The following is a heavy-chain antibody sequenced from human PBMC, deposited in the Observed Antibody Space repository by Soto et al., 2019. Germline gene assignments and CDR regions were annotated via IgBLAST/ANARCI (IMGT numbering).Heavy chain of an antibody. CDR3: ARVLYDFWSGVWFDP. V-gene: IGHV4-39*01. CDR1: DGSISSSNSY. J-gene: IGHJ5*02. Sequence: QLQLQESGPGLVKPSETLSLTCTVSDGSISSSNSYWGWIRQPPGKGLEWIGSIYYTGTTYYNPSLKSRVTMSVDTSRNQFSLKLSSMTAADTAVFYCARVLYDFWSGVWFDPWGQGTLVTVSS. CDR2: IYYTGTT. D-gene: IGHD3-3*01.